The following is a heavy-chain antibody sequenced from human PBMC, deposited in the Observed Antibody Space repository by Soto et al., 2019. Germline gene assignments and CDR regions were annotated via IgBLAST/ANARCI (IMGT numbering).Heavy chain of an antibody. CDR1: GFSVTSYA. V-gene: IGHV3-23*01. Sequence: PGGSLRLSCAASGFSVTSYAMSWLRQAPGKGLEWVSVLSDSGIGKDYADSVKGRFTISRDNSRNTLYLQMSGLRVEDTAVYYCAKDRYCSATSCQDFGSWGQGTLVTVSS. CDR3: AKDRYCSATSCQDFGS. D-gene: IGHD2-2*01. J-gene: IGHJ4*02. CDR2: LSDSGIGK.